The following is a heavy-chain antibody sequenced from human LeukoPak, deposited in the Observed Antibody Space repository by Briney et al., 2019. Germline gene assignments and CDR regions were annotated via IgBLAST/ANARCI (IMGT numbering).Heavy chain of an antibody. CDR3: ASEVGYCSSTSCYTEENWFDP. D-gene: IGHD2-2*02. Sequence: SETLSLTCTVSGGSISSYYWSWIRQPAGKGLEWIGRIYTSGSTNYNPSLKSRVTMSVDTSKNQFSLKLSSVTAADTAVYYCASEVGYCSSTSCYTEENWFDPWGQGTLVTVSS. V-gene: IGHV4-4*07. J-gene: IGHJ5*02. CDR1: GGSISSYY. CDR2: IYTSGST.